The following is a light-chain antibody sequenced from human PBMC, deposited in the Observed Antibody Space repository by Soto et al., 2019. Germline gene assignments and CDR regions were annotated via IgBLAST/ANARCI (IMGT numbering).Light chain of an antibody. CDR1: QSIGGNF. Sequence: EIVLTQSPGTLYLSPGEGATLSCRASQSIGGNFLAWYQQRRGQAPRLLIHGASNRATGIPDRFSGSGSGTDFTLTITRLEPEDFAVYYCQQYGGSPRTFGQGTKVEV. J-gene: IGKJ1*01. V-gene: IGKV3-20*01. CDR2: GAS. CDR3: QQYGGSPRT.